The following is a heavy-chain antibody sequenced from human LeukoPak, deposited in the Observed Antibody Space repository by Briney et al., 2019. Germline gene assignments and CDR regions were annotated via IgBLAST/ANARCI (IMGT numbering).Heavy chain of an antibody. CDR1: GFTFSNAW. CDR3: TTEIRDAFDI. J-gene: IGHJ3*02. CDR2: IKSETDGGTT. D-gene: IGHD4-17*01. Sequence: GGSLRLSCVASGFTFSNAWMSWVRQAPGKGLEWVGRIKSETDGGTTDYAAPVKGRFTISRDDSKNTLYLQMNSLKTEDTAVYYCTTEIRDAFDIWGQGTMVTVSS. V-gene: IGHV3-15*01.